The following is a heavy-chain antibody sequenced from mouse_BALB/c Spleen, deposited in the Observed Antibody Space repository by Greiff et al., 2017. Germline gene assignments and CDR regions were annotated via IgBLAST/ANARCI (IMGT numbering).Heavy chain of an antibody. Sequence: VMLVESGPELVRPGESVKISCKGSGYTFTDYAMHWVKQSHAKSLEWIGVISIYYDNTNYNQKFKGKATMTVDKSPSTAYMELARLTSEDSAIYYCARLDTTGGFAYWGQGTLVTVSA. CDR1: GYTFTDYA. V-gene: IGHV1-67*01. CDR2: ISIYYDNT. D-gene: IGHD1-1*01. J-gene: IGHJ3*01. CDR3: ARLDTTGGFAY.